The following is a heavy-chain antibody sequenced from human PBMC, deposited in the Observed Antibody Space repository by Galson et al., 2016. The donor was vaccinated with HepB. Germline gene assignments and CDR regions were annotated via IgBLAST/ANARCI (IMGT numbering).Heavy chain of an antibody. J-gene: IGHJ3*02. V-gene: IGHV1-3*01. CDR2: INAGNGIT. D-gene: IGHD4-23*01. CDR1: GYTFDTYA. CDR3: ARPAHGGNPGAFHI. Sequence: SVKVSCKASGYTFDTYAIHWVRQAPGQRLEWMGWINAGNGITKYSQKFQGRVTITRDTSASTAYMELSSLRYEDTAVYYCARPAHGGNPGAFHIWGQGAMVTVSS.